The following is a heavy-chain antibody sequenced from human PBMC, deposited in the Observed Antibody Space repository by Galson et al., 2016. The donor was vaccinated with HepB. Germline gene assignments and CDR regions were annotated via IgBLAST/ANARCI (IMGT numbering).Heavy chain of an antibody. J-gene: IGHJ5*02. V-gene: IGHV4-59*01. Sequence: SETLSLTCTVSGGSISNNYWSWIRQPPGKGLEWIGNIYYSDTNYNPSLESRVTISVDTSKNQVSLKLTSVTAADTAVYYCAKDSTRFDPWGQGTLVTVSS. CDR3: AKDSTRFDP. CDR2: IYYSDT. CDR1: GGSISNNY.